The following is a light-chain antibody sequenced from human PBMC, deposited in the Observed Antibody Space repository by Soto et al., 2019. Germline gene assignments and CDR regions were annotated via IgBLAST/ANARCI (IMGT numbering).Light chain of an antibody. Sequence: DVQMTQSPSSLSASVGDRVTITCQASQDIRNYLNWYQQKPGKAPKILIYDASNLETGVPSRFTGSGSGTYFTFTISSLQPEDVATYYCQQFDHLPLTFVGGTKVEIK. CDR3: QQFDHLPLT. CDR2: DAS. V-gene: IGKV1-33*01. J-gene: IGKJ4*01. CDR1: QDIRNY.